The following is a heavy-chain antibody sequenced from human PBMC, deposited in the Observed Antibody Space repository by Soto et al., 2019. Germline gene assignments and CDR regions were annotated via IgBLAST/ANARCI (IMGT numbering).Heavy chain of an antibody. J-gene: IGHJ4*02. CDR1: GYTFTSYG. D-gene: IGHD3-16*01. CDR2: TSAYNGNT. V-gene: IGHV1-18*01. Sequence: ASVKVSCKASGYTFTSYGISWVRQAPGQGLEWMGWTSAYNGNTNYAQKLQGRVTMTTDTSTSTAYMELRSLRSDDTAVYYCARDLMITFGGCFDYWGQGTLVTVSS. CDR3: ARDLMITFGGCFDY.